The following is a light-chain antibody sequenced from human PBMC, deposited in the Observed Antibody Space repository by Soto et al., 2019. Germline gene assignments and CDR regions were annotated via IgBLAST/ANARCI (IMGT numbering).Light chain of an antibody. Sequence: EIVLTQSPGTLSFSPGERATLSCRASQSVSSSYLAWYQQKPGQAPRLLIYDASSRATGIPDRFSGSGSGTEFTLTISSLQSEDFAVYYCQQYNNWPRTFGQGTKVDIK. J-gene: IGKJ1*01. CDR1: QSVSSSY. CDR2: DAS. CDR3: QQYNNWPRT. V-gene: IGKV3-20*01.